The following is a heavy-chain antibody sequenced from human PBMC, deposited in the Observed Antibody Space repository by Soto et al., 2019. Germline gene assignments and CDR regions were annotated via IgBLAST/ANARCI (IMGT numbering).Heavy chain of an antibody. CDR1: GGSFSGYY. V-gene: IGHV4-34*01. J-gene: IGHJ5*02. D-gene: IGHD6-19*01. Sequence: PSETLSLTCAVYGGSFSGYYWSWIRQPPGKGLEWIGEINHSGSTNYNPSLKSRVTISVDTSKNQFSLKLSSVTAADTAVYYCAREKIAVAGTLNWFDPWGQGTLVTVSS. CDR3: AREKIAVAGTLNWFDP. CDR2: INHSGST.